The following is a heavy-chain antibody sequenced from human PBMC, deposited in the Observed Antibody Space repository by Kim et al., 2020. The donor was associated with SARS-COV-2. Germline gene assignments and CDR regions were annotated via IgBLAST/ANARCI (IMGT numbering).Heavy chain of an antibody. D-gene: IGHD3-22*01. Sequence: NTRYSQNSQGRITITRDPSAGTAYMELNSLRSEDTAVYYCAREGHEGGYLTWGQGTMVTVSS. J-gene: IGHJ3*01. V-gene: IGHV1-3*01. CDR3: AREGHEGGYLT. CDR2: NT.